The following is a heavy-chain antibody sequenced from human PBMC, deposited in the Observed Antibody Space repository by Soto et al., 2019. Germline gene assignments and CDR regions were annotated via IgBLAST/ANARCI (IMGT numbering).Heavy chain of an antibody. CDR2: IIPILGIA. V-gene: IGHV1-69*08. Sequence: QVQLVQSGAEVKKPGSSVKVSCKASGGTFSSYTISWVRQAPGQGLEWMGRIIPILGIANYAQKFQGRVTITADKSAITADMELSSLRSDDTAVYYCAREKLALNDADDDPLWYFDLWGRGTLVTFSS. CDR1: GGTFSSYT. D-gene: IGHD1-1*01. CDR3: AREKLALNDADDDPLWYFDL. J-gene: IGHJ2*01.